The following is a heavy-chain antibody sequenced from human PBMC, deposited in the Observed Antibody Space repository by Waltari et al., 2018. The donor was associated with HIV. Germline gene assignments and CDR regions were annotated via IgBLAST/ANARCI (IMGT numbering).Heavy chain of an antibody. D-gene: IGHD3-22*01. J-gene: IGHJ4*02. V-gene: IGHV3-48*03. CDR1: GFTFSNYE. Sequence: EVQLVESGGGLVQPGGSLRLSCAASGFTFSNYEMNWVRQAPGKGVEWIYYISISGSTIYYADSVKGRLTISRDNAKNSLYVQMNSLRAEDTAVYYCARSGLYDTSGYYAPFGYWGQGTLVTVSS. CDR2: ISISGSTI. CDR3: ARSGLYDTSGYYAPFGY.